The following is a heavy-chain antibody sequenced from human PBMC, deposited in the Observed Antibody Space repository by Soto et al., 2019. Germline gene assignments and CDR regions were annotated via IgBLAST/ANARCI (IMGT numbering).Heavy chain of an antibody. Sequence: QVHLEESGPGLVRPSGTLALICNVSGIPISSYDWWTWVRQTPGKGREWIGEIYHNGRTNYNPSLKRRVSLSVDKSKNQFSLNLQSLTAADTAVYYCARGTLIGSSTRNWFDPWGPGTQVTVSS. V-gene: IGHV4-4*02. J-gene: IGHJ5*02. CDR3: ARGTLIGSSTRNWFDP. D-gene: IGHD3-10*01. CDR2: IYHNGRT. CDR1: GIPISSYDW.